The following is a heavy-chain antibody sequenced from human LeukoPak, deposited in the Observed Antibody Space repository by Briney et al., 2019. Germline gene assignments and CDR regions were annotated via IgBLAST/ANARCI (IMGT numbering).Heavy chain of an antibody. V-gene: IGHV3-9*01. Sequence: GGSLRLSCAASGFTFDDYAMHWVRQAPGKGLEWVSGISWNSGSIGYADSAKGRFTISRDNAKNSLYLQMNSLRAEDTALYYCAKDLTTVTTDAFDIWGQGTMVTVSS. CDR1: GFTFDDYA. CDR2: ISWNSGSI. CDR3: AKDLTTVTTDAFDI. J-gene: IGHJ3*02. D-gene: IGHD4-17*01.